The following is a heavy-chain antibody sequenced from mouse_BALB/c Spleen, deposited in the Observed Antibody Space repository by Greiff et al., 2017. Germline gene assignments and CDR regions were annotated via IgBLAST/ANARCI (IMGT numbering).Heavy chain of an antibody. V-gene: IGHV5-4*02. Sequence: EVKLVESGGGLVKPGGSLKLSCAASGFTFSDYYMYWVRQTPEKRLEWVATISDGGSYTYYPDSVKGRFTISRDNAKNNLYLQMSSLKSEDTAMYYCARDYDGYFDVWGAGTTVTVSS. CDR2: ISDGGSYT. D-gene: IGHD2-12*01. J-gene: IGHJ1*01. CDR3: ARDYDGYFDV. CDR1: GFTFSDYY.